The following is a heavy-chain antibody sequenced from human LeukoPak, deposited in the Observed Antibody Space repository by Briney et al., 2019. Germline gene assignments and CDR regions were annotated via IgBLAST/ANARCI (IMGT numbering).Heavy chain of an antibody. CDR1: GGSISSSNW. CDR3: ARLEEGYGSGRRENYYYYYMDV. J-gene: IGHJ6*03. D-gene: IGHD3-10*01. Sequence: SGTLSLTCAVSGGSISSSNWWSWVRQPPGKGLEWIGEMYPSGSTNYNPSLKSRVTISVDTSKNQFSLKLSSVTAADTAVYYCARLEEGYGSGRRENYYYYYMDVWGKGRTVTISS. V-gene: IGHV4-4*02. CDR2: MYPSGST.